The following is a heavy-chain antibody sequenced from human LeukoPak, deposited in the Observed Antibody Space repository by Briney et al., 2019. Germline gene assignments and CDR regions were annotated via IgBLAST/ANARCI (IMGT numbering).Heavy chain of an antibody. Sequence: GGSLRLSCAASGFTFSTYWMHWVRQAPGKGLVWVSRIKSDGSTNYADSVKGRFTISRDTAKNTASLQMNSLRPEDTGVYYCARAPSEIGGYYPEYFRHWGQGTLVTVSS. CDR3: ARAPSEIGGYYPEYFRH. CDR2: IKSDGST. V-gene: IGHV3-74*01. CDR1: GFTFSTYW. J-gene: IGHJ1*01. D-gene: IGHD3-22*01.